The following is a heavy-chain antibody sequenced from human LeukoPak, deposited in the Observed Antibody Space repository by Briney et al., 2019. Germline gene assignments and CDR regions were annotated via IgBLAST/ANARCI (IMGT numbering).Heavy chain of an antibody. D-gene: IGHD3-22*01. CDR1: GFSLSTSGVG. J-gene: IGHJ6*02. CDR2: IYWNDDK. Sequence: SGPTLVKPTQTLTLTCTFSGFSLSTSGVGVGWIRQPPGKALEWLALIYWNDDKRYSPSLKSRLTITKDTSKNQVVLTMTNMDPVDTATYYCAHKGASYDSSGYYYEDHYYGMDVWGQGTTVTVSS. V-gene: IGHV2-5*01. CDR3: AHKGASYDSSGYYYEDHYYGMDV.